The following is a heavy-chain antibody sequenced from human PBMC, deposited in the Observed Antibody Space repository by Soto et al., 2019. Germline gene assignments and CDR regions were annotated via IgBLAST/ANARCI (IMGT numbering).Heavy chain of an antibody. CDR2: IYYTGST. J-gene: IGHJ4*02. V-gene: IGHV4-39*01. D-gene: IGHD6-6*01. Sequence: PSETLSLTCTVSGDSIRGSSYYWGWIRQPPGKGLEWIASIYYTGSTFYNPSLKGRVTISVDTSKNQFSLNLNSVTAADTAIYYCATHLGSSSNSWGQGTLVTVSS. CDR3: ATHLGSSSNS. CDR1: GDSIRGSSYY.